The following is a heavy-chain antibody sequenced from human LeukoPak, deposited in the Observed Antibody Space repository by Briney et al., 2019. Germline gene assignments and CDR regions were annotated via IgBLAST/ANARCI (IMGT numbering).Heavy chain of an antibody. CDR3: ARDKGTYYFDY. CDR1: GFSFRSFG. J-gene: IGHJ4*02. V-gene: IGHV3-33*01. Sequence: PGRSLRLSCAASGFSFRSFGMHWVRQAPGKGLEWVTGVLHDGSYKYYADSVKGRFTISTDNSKNTLYLQMNSLRAEDTAVYYCARDKGTYYFDYWGQGTLVTVSS. CDR2: VLHDGSYK.